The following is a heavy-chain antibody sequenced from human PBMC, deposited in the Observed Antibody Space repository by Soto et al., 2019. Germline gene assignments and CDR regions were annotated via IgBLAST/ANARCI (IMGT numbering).Heavy chain of an antibody. Sequence: LSLSCAASGFTFGSYALTCFRHAPGKWLEWVSTISGSGGTTYYADSVKGRFTISRDNSKNTLYLQMNSLRAEDTAVYYCAKALTYCSSPTCYTSKFDYWGQGTLVTFSS. CDR2: ISGSGGTT. D-gene: IGHD2-2*02. V-gene: IGHV3-23*01. J-gene: IGHJ4*02. CDR3: AKALTYCSSPTCYTSKFDY. CDR1: GFTFGSYA.